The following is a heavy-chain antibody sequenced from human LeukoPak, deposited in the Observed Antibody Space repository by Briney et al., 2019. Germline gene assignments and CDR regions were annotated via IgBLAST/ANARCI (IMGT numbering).Heavy chain of an antibody. Sequence: GGSLRLSCAASGFTFSSYWMSWVRQAPGKGLEWVANIKQDGSEKYYVDSVKGRFTTSRDNAKNSLYLQMNSLRAEDTAVYYCARFKLDTAMVRYYYMDVWGKGTTVTVSS. CDR3: ARFKLDTAMVRYYYMDV. CDR2: IKQDGSEK. CDR1: GFTFSSYW. V-gene: IGHV3-7*01. J-gene: IGHJ6*03. D-gene: IGHD5-18*01.